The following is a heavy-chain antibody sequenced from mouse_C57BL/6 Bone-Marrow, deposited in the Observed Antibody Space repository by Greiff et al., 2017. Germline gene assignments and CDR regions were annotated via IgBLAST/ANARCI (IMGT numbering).Heavy chain of an antibody. J-gene: IGHJ4*01. V-gene: IGHV1-69*01. D-gene: IGHD1-1*01. Sequence: QVQLQQPGAELVMPGASVKLSCKASGYTFTSYWMHWVKQRPGQGLEWIGEIDPSDSYTNYNQKFKGKSTLTVDKSSSTAYMQLSSLTSEDSAVYYCARSGYYYGSLYWGQGTSVTVSS. CDR3: ARSGYYYGSLY. CDR2: IDPSDSYT. CDR1: GYTFTSYW.